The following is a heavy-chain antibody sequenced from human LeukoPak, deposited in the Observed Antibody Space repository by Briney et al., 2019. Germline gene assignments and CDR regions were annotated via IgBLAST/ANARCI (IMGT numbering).Heavy chain of an antibody. J-gene: IGHJ4*02. Sequence: SETLSLTCAVYGGSFSGYYWSWLRQPPAKGLEWTGEINHSGSTNYNPSLKRRVTISVDTSKNQSSLKLRSVTAAETAVYYCARDLYSSPFDYWGQGTLVTVSS. CDR1: GGSFSGYY. V-gene: IGHV4-34*01. CDR3: ARDLYSSPFDY. CDR2: INHSGST. D-gene: IGHD6-13*01.